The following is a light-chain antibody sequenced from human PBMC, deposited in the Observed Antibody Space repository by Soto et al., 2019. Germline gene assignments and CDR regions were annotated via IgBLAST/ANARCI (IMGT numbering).Light chain of an antibody. V-gene: IGLV2-23*02. CDR2: EVN. Sequence: QSALTQPASVSGSPGQSITISCTGTSSDVGSYNVVSWYQQHPGKAPKLMIYEVNKRPSGISNRFSGSKSANTASLTISGLQAEDEADYYCCSYADSSTLVFGGGTKLTVL. CDR1: SSDVGSYNV. CDR3: CSYADSSTLV. J-gene: IGLJ2*01.